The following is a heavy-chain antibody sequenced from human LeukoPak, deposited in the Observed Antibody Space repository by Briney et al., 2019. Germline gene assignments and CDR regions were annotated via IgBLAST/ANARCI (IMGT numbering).Heavy chain of an antibody. V-gene: IGHV4-34*01. D-gene: IGHD6-25*01. J-gene: IGHJ4*02. CDR2: ISPRGT. CDR1: GMSFTGYY. Sequence: PSETLSLTCVMYGMSFTGYYWSWIRQSPGKGLQRLGEISPRGTKYNPSLKSRVTISLDTTKNQFSLILSSVTAADAAVYFCASDPYSSIGYFWRQGTLVTVSS. CDR3: ASDPYSSIGYF.